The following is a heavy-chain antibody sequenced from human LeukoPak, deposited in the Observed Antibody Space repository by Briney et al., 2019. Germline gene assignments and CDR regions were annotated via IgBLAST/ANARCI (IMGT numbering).Heavy chain of an antibody. D-gene: IGHD3-10*01. J-gene: IGHJ4*02. Sequence: SETLSLTCTVSGGSISSSSYYWGWIRQPPGKGLEWIGSIYYSGSTYYNPSLKSRVTISVDTSKNQFSLKLSSVTAADTAVYYCARAEADMVRGVIIGWYFDYWGQGTLVTVSS. CDR3: ARAEADMVRGVIIGWYFDY. CDR1: GGSISSSSYY. CDR2: IYYSGST. V-gene: IGHV4-39*07.